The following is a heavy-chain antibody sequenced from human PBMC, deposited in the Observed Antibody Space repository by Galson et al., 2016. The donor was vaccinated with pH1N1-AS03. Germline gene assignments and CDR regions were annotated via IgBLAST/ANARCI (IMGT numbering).Heavy chain of an antibody. CDR2: IIPMLNIP. CDR1: GGTFNTYA. V-gene: IGHV1-69*04. CDR3: AKVYSATPSGTFDI. Sequence: SVKVSCKASGGTFNTYAISWVRQAPGQGLEWMGRIIPMLNIPDYAQKFQVRVTITADKSTNTAYLELTNLRSDDTALYYCAKVYSATPSGTFDIWGQGTMCTVSS. J-gene: IGHJ3*02. D-gene: IGHD2-15*01.